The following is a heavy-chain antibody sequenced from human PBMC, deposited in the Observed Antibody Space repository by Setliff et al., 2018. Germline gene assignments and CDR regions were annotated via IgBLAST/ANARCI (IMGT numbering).Heavy chain of an antibody. V-gene: IGHV4-39*07. CDR1: GDSISSSSYY. CDR2: ISNSGGT. D-gene: IGHD5-12*01. J-gene: IGHJ4*02. Sequence: SETLSLTCTVSGDSISSSSYYWGWIRQPPGKGLEWIGSISNSGGTYYNPSLKSRVTISVDTSKNQFSLKLSSVTAADTAVYYCAMTGDRGYSGYERWGQGTLVTVSS. CDR3: AMTGDRGYSGYER.